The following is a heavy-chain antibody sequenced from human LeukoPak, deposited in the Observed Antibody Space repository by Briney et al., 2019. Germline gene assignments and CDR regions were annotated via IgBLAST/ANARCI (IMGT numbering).Heavy chain of an antibody. J-gene: IGHJ4*02. D-gene: IGHD3-22*01. Sequence: ASVKVSCKASGGTFSSYAISWVRQAPGQGLEWMGGIIPIFGTANYAQKFQGRVTMTRDTSTSTVYMELSSLRSEDTAVYYCARDSSGYFDYWGQGTLVTVSS. CDR1: GGTFSSYA. CDR3: ARDSSGYFDY. V-gene: IGHV1-69*05. CDR2: IIPIFGTA.